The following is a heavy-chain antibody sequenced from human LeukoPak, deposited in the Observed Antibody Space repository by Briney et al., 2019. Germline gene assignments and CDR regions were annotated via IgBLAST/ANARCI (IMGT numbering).Heavy chain of an antibody. CDR3: ARLFGHCTDGVCYWAFDY. Sequence: GESLKISCKGSGYSFTSYWISWVRQMPGKGLEWMGRIDPSDSYTNYSPPSQGHVTISADKSISTAYLQWSSLKASDTAMYYCARLFGHCTDGVCYWAFDYWGQGTLVTVSS. CDR1: GYSFTSYW. J-gene: IGHJ4*02. D-gene: IGHD2-8*01. CDR2: IDPSDSYT. V-gene: IGHV5-10-1*01.